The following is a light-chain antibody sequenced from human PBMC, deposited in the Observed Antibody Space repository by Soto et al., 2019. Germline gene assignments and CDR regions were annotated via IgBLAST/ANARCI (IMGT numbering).Light chain of an antibody. V-gene: IGKV4-1*01. Sequence: DVVMAQSKDSLAVSLGERAAINSKSSQSVLYSSNNKNYLAWYQQKPGQPPKLLIYWASTRESGVPDRFSGSGSGTDFTLTISSLQAEDVAVYYCQQYYSTPRTFGQGAKV. J-gene: IGKJ1*01. CDR2: WAS. CDR1: QSVLYSSNNKNY. CDR3: QQYYSTPRT.